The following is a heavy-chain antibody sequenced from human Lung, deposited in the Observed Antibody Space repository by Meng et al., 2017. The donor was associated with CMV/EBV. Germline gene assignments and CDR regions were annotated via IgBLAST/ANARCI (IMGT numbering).Heavy chain of an antibody. CDR3: ARAWVLVTPVGGPPGVAPVVDHYGMDV. V-gene: IGHV1-2*02. J-gene: IGHJ6*02. CDR1: TYTFIDHH. D-gene: IGHD6-13*01. Sequence: ASVKVSCKASTYTFIDHHIHWVRQAPGQGLEWMGWIDPRTGDTKYAQKFQGRVTLSRDTSISTAYMDLSSLRSDDTAVYYCARAWVLVTPVGGPPGVAPVVDHYGMDVWGQGTTVTVSS. CDR2: IDPRTGDT.